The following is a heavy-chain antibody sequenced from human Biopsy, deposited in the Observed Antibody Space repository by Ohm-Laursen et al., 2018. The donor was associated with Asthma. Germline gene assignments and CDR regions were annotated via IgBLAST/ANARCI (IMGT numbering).Heavy chain of an antibody. CDR1: GGTFNTYV. CDR3: AREAGSCISRTCYSLDF. Sequence: SVKVSCKSLGGTFNTYVIGWVRQAPGQGLEWMGGINSVFGTTTYPQKIQDRVTITADDSTSTVYMELSSLRSEDTAVYYCAREAGSCISRTCYSLDFWGQGTLVTVSS. V-gene: IGHV1-69*13. CDR2: INSVFGTT. J-gene: IGHJ4*02. D-gene: IGHD2-2*01.